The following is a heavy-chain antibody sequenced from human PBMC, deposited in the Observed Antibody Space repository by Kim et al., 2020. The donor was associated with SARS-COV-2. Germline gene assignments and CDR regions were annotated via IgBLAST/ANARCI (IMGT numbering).Heavy chain of an antibody. J-gene: IGHJ4*02. V-gene: IGHV1-18*04. CDR2: ISAYNGNT. Sequence: ASVKVSCKASGYTFTSYGISWVRQAPGQGLEWMGWISAYNGNTNYAQKLQGRVTMTTDTSTSTAYMELRSLRSDDTAVYYCARVNYRTDPKHDIVVVPAAEHGRFDYWGQGTLVTVSS. CDR3: ARVNYRTDPKHDIVVVPAAEHGRFDY. D-gene: IGHD2-2*01. CDR1: GYTFTSYG.